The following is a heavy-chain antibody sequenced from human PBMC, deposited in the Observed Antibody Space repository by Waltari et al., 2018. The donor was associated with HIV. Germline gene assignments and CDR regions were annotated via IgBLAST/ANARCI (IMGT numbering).Heavy chain of an antibody. V-gene: IGHV4-39*01. Sequence: QLQLQQPGPRPVKTSETLSLTCSVSDASISRTSFSLGWIRQPPGKALEWIGPSDYSGGTYYNPSYKSRVTISVDTSKNQFSLRLSSVTAADTGVYYCARRGRGVVDRHGFFDYWGQGTLVTVSS. CDR3: ARRGRGVVDRHGFFDY. CDR2: SDYSGGT. CDR1: DASISRTSFS. J-gene: IGHJ4*02. D-gene: IGHD2-2*01.